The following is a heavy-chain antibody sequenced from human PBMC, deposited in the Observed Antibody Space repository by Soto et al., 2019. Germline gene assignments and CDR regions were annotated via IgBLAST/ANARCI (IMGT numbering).Heavy chain of an antibody. D-gene: IGHD6-6*01. CDR1: GFNFSSYS. J-gene: IGHJ6*02. CDR3: ARYCSSSYYYYGMDV. Sequence: PGGSLRLSCAASGFNFSSYSMNWVRQAPGKGLERASSISSSSSYIYYADSVKGPFTISRDNAKKSLYLQMNSLRAEDTALYYCARYCSSSYYYYGMDVWGQGTTVTVSS. V-gene: IGHV3-21*01. CDR2: ISSSSSYI.